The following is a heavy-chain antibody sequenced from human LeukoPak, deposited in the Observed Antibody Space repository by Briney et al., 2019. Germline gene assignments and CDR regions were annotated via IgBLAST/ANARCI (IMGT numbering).Heavy chain of an antibody. Sequence: GGSLRLSCVSSGFTFRSYWMSWVRQAPGKGLEWVANIKKDGSEKYYVDSVKGRFTISRDNAQNSLYLQMNSLRAEDTAVYYCAKQGWQNFDYWGQGTLVTVSS. CDR1: GFTFRSYW. D-gene: IGHD6-19*01. CDR2: IKKDGSEK. CDR3: AKQGWQNFDY. V-gene: IGHV3-7*01. J-gene: IGHJ4*02.